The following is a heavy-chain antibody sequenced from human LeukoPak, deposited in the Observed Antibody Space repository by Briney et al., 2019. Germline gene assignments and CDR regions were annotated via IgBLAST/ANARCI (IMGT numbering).Heavy chain of an antibody. V-gene: IGHV4-34*01. Sequence: SETLSLTCAVYGGSFSGYYWSWIRQPPGKGLEWIGEINHSGCTNYNPSLKSRVTISVGTSKNQFSLKLSSVTAADTAVYYCARVGTDGYNSWGQGTLVTVSS. CDR3: ARVGTDGYNS. CDR2: INHSGCT. CDR1: GGSFSGYY. J-gene: IGHJ4*02. D-gene: IGHD5-24*01.